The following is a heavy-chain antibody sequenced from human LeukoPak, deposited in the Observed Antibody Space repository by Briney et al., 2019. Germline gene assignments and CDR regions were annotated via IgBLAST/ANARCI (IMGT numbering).Heavy chain of an antibody. J-gene: IGHJ4*02. CDR2: IYHSGSA. V-gene: IGHV4-31*01. Sequence: SETLSLTCTVSGGSIGGGVYYWSWIRQHPGKGLEWIGYIYHSGSAYYNPSLNGQVTMSVDTSKNQLSLKVNSVTAADTAVYYCARDGGGGSGSYARYLVSWGQGILVTVSS. D-gene: IGHD3-10*01. CDR3: ARDGGGGSGSYARYLVS. CDR1: GGSIGGGVYY.